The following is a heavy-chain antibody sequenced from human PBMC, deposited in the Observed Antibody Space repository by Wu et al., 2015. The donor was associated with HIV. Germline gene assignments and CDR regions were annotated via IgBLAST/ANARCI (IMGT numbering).Heavy chain of an antibody. D-gene: IGHD3-16*01. J-gene: IGHJ6*03. CDR1: GYTFNRYP. CDR3: ARVATQISLGSEYYYMDV. CDR2: IIPLIGTT. Sequence: QVRLLQSGAEVRTPGSSVKVPCLTSGYTFNRYPINWLRQVPGQGLEWMGVIIPLIGTTHYSQKFQGRLTISTGSSATTAYLELRNLTSDDTAIYYCARVATQISLGSEYYYMDVWGKGTTVIVSS. V-gene: IGHV1-69*05.